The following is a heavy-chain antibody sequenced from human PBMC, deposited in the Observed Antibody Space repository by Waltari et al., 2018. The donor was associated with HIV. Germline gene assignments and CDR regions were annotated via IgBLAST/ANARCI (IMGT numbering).Heavy chain of an antibody. Sequence: QVQLQESGPGLVKPSETLSLTCTVSDGSVSSGSHYWSWIRQPPGKGLEWIGYIYYSGRTNYNPSLKSRVTISVDTSENQFSLKLSSVTAADTAVYYCARKYDSDAFDIWGQGTMVTVSS. CDR1: DGSVSSGSHY. D-gene: IGHD3-16*01. J-gene: IGHJ3*02. V-gene: IGHV4-61*01. CDR3: ARKYDSDAFDI. CDR2: IYYSGRT.